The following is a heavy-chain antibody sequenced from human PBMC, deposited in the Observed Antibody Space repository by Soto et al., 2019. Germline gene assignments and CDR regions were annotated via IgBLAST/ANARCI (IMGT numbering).Heavy chain of an antibody. J-gene: IGHJ5*02. V-gene: IGHV4-34*01. CDR3: ARGGGIAARPGPDNWFDP. CDR1: GGSFSGYY. Sequence: PSETLSLTCAVYGGSFSGYYWSWIRQPPGKGLEWIGEINHSGSTNYNPSLKSRVTISVDTSKNQFSLKLSSVTAADTAVYYCARGGGIAARPGPDNWFDPWGQGTLVTVSS. D-gene: IGHD6-6*01. CDR2: INHSGST.